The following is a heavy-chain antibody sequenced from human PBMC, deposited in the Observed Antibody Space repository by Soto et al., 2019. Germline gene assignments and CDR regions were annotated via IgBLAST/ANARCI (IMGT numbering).Heavy chain of an antibody. CDR2: ISYDGSNK. D-gene: IGHD2-15*01. CDR3: ASSTFWDCSGGSCYFRY. CDR1: GFTFSSYA. V-gene: IGHV3-30-3*01. Sequence: GGSLRLSCAASGFTFSSYAMHWVRQAPGKGLEWVAVISYDGSNKYYADSVKGRFTISRDNSKNTLYLQMNSLRAEDTAVYYCASSTFWDCSGGSCYFRYWGEGTLVTVSS. J-gene: IGHJ4*02.